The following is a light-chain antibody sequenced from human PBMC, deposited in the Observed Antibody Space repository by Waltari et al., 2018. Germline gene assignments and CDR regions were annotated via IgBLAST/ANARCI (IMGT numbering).Light chain of an antibody. CDR3: QQYNSYSLLT. J-gene: IGKJ4*01. CDR1: QSISNW. Sequence: DIQMTQSPSTLSASVGDRVNITCRASQSISNWLAWYQQKPGKAPKLLIDKASTLESGVPSRFIGSGSGTEFTLTISSLQPDDFATYYCQQYNSYSLLTFGGGTKVEIK. V-gene: IGKV1-5*03. CDR2: KAS.